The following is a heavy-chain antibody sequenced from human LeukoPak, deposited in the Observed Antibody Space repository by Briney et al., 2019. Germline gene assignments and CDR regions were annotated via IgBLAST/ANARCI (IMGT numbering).Heavy chain of an antibody. CDR3: AKDPHYDLLTGYYRVIAAFDI. D-gene: IGHD3-9*01. CDR1: GFTFSNYA. V-gene: IGHV3-23*01. Sequence: GGSLRLSCAASGFTFSNYAMSWVRQAPGKGLEWVSAISGSDDSTYYADSVKGRFTISRDNSKNTLYLQMNSLRAEDTAVYYCAKDPHYDLLTGYYRVIAAFDIWGQGTMVTVSS. J-gene: IGHJ3*02. CDR2: ISGSDDST.